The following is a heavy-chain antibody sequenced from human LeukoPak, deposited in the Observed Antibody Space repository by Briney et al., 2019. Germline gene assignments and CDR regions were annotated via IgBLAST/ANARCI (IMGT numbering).Heavy chain of an antibody. CDR1: GGSLSTYY. CDR2: FNYSGCN. Sequence: KPSETLSLTCTVSGGSLSTYYWSWIRQPPGKGLEWIGYFNYSGCNNYNPSLKSRVSISVDTSKDQFYMRLGSVTAADTAVYFYARLSGGNWGQGTLVTVS. D-gene: IGHD2-15*01. CDR3: ARLSGGN. V-gene: IGHV4-59*08. J-gene: IGHJ4*02.